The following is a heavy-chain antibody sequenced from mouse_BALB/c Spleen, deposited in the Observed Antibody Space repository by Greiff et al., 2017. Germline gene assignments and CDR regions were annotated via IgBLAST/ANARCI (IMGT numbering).Heavy chain of an antibody. J-gene: IGHJ1*01. CDR2: IYPGDGDT. D-gene: IGHD1-1*01. CDR3: ARSSYWYFDV. CDR1: GYAFSSYW. V-gene: IGHV1-80*01. Sequence: VQLKESGAELVRPGSSVKISCKASGYAFSSYWMNWVKQRPGQGLEWIGQIYPGDGDTNYNGKFKGKATLTADKSSSTAYMQLSSLTSEDSAVYFCARSSYWYFDVWGAGTTVTVSS.